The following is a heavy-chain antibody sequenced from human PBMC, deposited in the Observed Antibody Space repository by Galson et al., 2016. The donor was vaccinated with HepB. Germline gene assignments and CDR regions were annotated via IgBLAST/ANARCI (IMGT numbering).Heavy chain of an antibody. CDR2: ISSGSSII. D-gene: IGHD6-13*01. J-gene: IGHJ2*01. Sequence: SLRLSCAASGFNFNNYTINWVRQAPGKGLEWISYISSGSSIIYYADSVRGRFAISRDSAKNSVYLQMNSLRDEDTAVYYCARSPDSSTWYMSWYFDLWGRGTLVTASS. CDR3: ARSPDSSTWYMSWYFDL. V-gene: IGHV3-48*02. CDR1: GFNFNNYT.